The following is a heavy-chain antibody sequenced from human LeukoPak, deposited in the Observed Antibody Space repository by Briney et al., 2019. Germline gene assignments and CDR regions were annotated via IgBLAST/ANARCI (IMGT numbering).Heavy chain of an antibody. CDR2: IYYSGST. D-gene: IGHD4-23*01. CDR3: AREGYGGNPAPFDY. CDR1: GGSISSGDYY. Sequence: SETLSLTCTVSGGSISSGDYYWSWIRQPPGKGLEWIGYIYYSGSTYYNPSLKSRVTISVDTSKNQFSLKLSSVTAADTAVYYCAREGYGGNPAPFDYWGQGTLVTVSS. V-gene: IGHV4-30-4*08. J-gene: IGHJ4*02.